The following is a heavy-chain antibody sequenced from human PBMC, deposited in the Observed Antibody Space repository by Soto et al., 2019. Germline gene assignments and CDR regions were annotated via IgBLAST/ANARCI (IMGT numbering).Heavy chain of an antibody. J-gene: IGHJ4*02. CDR2: IFYTGTT. CDR1: GDSISSSAYF. V-gene: IGHV4-39*02. D-gene: IGHD1-26*01. Sequence: QLQLQESGPGLVKPSETLSLTCTVSGDSISSSAYFWAWIRQPPGKGLEWIGSIFYTGTTYFTPSLKSRVTLSIDTSKNHFSLKLNSVTAADTAVYYCAREFGSYYPSDTFDSWGQGTLATVSS. CDR3: AREFGSYYPSDTFDS.